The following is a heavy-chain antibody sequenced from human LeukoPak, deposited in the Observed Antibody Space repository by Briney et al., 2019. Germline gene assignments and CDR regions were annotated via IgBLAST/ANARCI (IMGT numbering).Heavy chain of an antibody. CDR1: GFTFDDYA. CDR2: ISYDGSNK. Sequence: GGSLRLSCAASGFTFDDYAMHWVRQAPGKGLEWVAVISYDGSNKYYADSVKGRFTISRDNSKNTLYLQMNSLRAEDTAVYYCAREGITMIVVVTQYNWFDPWGQGTLVTVSS. D-gene: IGHD3-22*01. J-gene: IGHJ5*02. V-gene: IGHV3-30-3*01. CDR3: AREGITMIVVVTQYNWFDP.